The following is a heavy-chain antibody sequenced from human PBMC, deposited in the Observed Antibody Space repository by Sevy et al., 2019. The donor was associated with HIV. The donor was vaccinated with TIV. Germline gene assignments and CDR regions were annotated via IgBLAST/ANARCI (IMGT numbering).Heavy chain of an antibody. V-gene: IGHV1-3*01. J-gene: IGHJ4*02. CDR1: GYSFTAYA. Sequence: ASVKVSCKASGYSFTAYAIHWVRQAPGQSLEWMGRINAVNGDTKYSQNFQGRVTITSDTSATTAYIELSSLTSEDTAVDFCAGDLRQCGGYFDYWGQGTVVTVSS. CDR2: INAVNGDT. CDR3: AGDLRQCGGYFDY. D-gene: IGHD3-16*01.